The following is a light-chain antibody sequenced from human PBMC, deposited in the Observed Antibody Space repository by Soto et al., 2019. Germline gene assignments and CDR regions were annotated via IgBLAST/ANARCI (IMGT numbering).Light chain of an antibody. Sequence: QSVLTQPLSVSGAPGQRVTISCTGSSSNIGAGYDVHWYQQLPGTAPKLLIYGNSNRPSGVPDRFSGSKSGTSASLAITGLQAEDEADYYCQSYDSSPYVVFGGGTKLTVL. CDR3: QSYDSSPYVV. CDR1: SSNIGAGYD. V-gene: IGLV1-40*01. CDR2: GNS. J-gene: IGLJ2*01.